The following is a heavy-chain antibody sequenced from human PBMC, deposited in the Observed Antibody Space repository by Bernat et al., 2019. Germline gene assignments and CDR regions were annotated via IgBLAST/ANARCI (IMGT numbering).Heavy chain of an antibody. CDR2: ISHSGSA. CDR3: ARDPWFDP. CDR1: GYSISSGYY. Sequence: QVQLQESGPGLVKPSETLSITCAVSGYSISSGYYWGWIRQPPGKGLEWIGSISHSGSAYYNPSLGSRVTISIDTSKNHFSLRLTSVTAADTAVYYCARDPWFDPWGQGTLVTVSS. J-gene: IGHJ5*02. V-gene: IGHV4-38-2*02.